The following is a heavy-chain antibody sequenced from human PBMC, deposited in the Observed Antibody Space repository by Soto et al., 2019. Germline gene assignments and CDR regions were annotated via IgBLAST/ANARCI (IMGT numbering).Heavy chain of an antibody. Sequence: PGGSLRLSCAASGFTFSSYAMHWVRQAPGKGLEWVAVISYDGSNKCYADSVKGRFTISRDNSKNTLYLQMNSLRAEDTAVYYCASTSGIIWFGESSSGMDVWGQGTTVTVSS. CDR1: GFTFSSYA. V-gene: IGHV3-30-3*01. D-gene: IGHD3-10*01. CDR3: ASTSGIIWFGESSSGMDV. J-gene: IGHJ6*02. CDR2: ISYDGSNK.